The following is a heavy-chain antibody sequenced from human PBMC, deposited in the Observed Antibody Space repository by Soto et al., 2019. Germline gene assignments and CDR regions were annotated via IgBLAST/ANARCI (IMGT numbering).Heavy chain of an antibody. J-gene: IGHJ5*02. CDR1: GFTFSSYG. CDR2: IWYDGSNK. Sequence: QVQLVESVGGVVQPERSLILSCAASGFTFSSYGMHWVRQAPGKGLEWVAVIWYDGSNKYYADSVKGRFTISRDNSKNALYLQMNSLRAEDTAVYYCARDFPSSSGWSPGWFDPWGQGTLVTVSS. V-gene: IGHV3-33*01. D-gene: IGHD6-19*01. CDR3: ARDFPSSSGWSPGWFDP.